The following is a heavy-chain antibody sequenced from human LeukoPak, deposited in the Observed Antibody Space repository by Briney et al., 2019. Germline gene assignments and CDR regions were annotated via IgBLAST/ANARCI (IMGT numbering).Heavy chain of an antibody. CDR3: AREGSGYYFDY. J-gene: IGHJ4*02. D-gene: IGHD3-22*01. CDR2: ISSSGSTI. V-gene: IGHV3-11*04. CDR1: GFTVSSNY. Sequence: GGSLRLSCAASGFTVSSNYMSWVRQAPGKGLEWVSYISSSGSTIYYADSVKGRFTISRDNAKNSLYLQMNSLRAEDTAVYYCAREGSGYYFDYWGQGTLVTVSS.